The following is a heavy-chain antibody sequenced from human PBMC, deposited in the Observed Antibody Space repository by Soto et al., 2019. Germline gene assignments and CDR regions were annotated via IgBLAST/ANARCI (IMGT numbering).Heavy chain of an antibody. V-gene: IGHV1-8*01. Sequence: QVQLVQSGAEVKKPGASVKVYCKASGYTFTTYDLAWVRQAPGQGLEWMGWMNPNRGNTDYAQKFQGRVTMTRNTSISTAYMELSRLRSEDTAVYYCSRGLHFDSWGQGTLVTVSS. D-gene: IGHD1-26*01. J-gene: IGHJ4*01. CDR2: MNPNRGNT. CDR3: SRGLHFDS. CDR1: GYTFTTYD.